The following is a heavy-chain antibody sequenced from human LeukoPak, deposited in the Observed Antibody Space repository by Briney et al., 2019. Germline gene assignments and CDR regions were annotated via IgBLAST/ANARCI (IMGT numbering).Heavy chain of an antibody. CDR2: IASDGSST. V-gene: IGHV3-74*01. CDR3: ARGRPHGNDY. Sequence: GGSLRLSCAASGFTFSSYAMTWVRQAPGKGLVWVSRIASDGSSTTYADSVKGRFSISRDNAKNTLYLQMNSLRVEDTAVYYCARGRPHGNDYWGQGTLVTVSS. D-gene: IGHD4-23*01. J-gene: IGHJ4*02. CDR1: GFTFSSYA.